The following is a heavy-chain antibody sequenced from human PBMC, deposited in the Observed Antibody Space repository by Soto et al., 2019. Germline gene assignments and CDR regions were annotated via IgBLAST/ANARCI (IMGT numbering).Heavy chain of an antibody. CDR2: ISAYYGNT. CDR1: GYTFTSYG. Sequence: QVQLVQSGAEVKKPGASVKVSCKASGYTFTSYGISWVRQAPGQGLEWMGWISAYYGNTNYAQKLQGRVTMTTDTPTSTAYMELRSLRSDDTAVYYWARGGYYDFWSGYSTKPNWFDPWGQGTLVTVSS. V-gene: IGHV1-18*01. CDR3: ARGGYYDFWSGYSTKPNWFDP. D-gene: IGHD3-3*01. J-gene: IGHJ5*02.